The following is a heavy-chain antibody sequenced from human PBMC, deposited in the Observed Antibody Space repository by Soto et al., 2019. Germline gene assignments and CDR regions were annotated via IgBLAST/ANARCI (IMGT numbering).Heavy chain of an antibody. CDR1: GFTFRTSW. D-gene: IGHD6-19*01. Sequence: QPGGSLRLSCTASGFTFRTSWMNRVRQAPGKGLEWVASTNPDGSKKYHVDSVEGRFTISRDNAKNSLFLQMDSLRVEDTALYYCARESAWSSFDYWGQGT. CDR2: TNPDGSKK. V-gene: IGHV3-7*01. CDR3: ARESAWSSFDY. J-gene: IGHJ4*02.